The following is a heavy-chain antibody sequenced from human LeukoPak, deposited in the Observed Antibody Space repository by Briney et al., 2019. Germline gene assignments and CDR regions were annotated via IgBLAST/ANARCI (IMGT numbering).Heavy chain of an antibody. J-gene: IGHJ4*02. Sequence: PSETLSLTCTVSGGSISNDNYYWGWIRQPPGKGLEWIGSIYYSGSTYYNPSLKSRITISVDTSKNQFSLKLSSVTAADTAVYYCARGNSFGELFDPFDYWGQGTLVTVSS. CDR3: ARGNSFGELFDPFDY. V-gene: IGHV4-39*07. CDR1: GGSISNDNYY. CDR2: IYYSGST. D-gene: IGHD3-10*01.